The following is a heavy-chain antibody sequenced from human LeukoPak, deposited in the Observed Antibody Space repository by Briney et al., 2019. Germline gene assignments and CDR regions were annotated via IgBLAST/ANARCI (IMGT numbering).Heavy chain of an antibody. CDR2: VSPYNGNT. Sequence: ASVKVSCKTSGYTFTDYDITWVRQAPGQGLEWMGRVSPYNGNTYYSQRFQDRVTITKDTSTGTAYMDLRNLRTDDPAMYYCARGEYNYGRDWFDPWGQGTLVTVSS. D-gene: IGHD5-18*01. CDR3: ARGEYNYGRDWFDP. CDR1: GYTFTDYD. J-gene: IGHJ5*02. V-gene: IGHV1-18*01.